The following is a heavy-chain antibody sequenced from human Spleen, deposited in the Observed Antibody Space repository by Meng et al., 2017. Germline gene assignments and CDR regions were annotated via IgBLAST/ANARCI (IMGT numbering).Heavy chain of an antibody. CDR3: ARDGQLAAAGPRPFYYFDY. CDR1: GYTFTSYV. D-gene: IGHD6-13*01. V-gene: IGHV1-18*01. J-gene: IGHJ4*02. CDR2: ISAYNGNT. Sequence: ASVKVSCKASGYTFTSYVISWVRQAPGQGLEWMGWISAYNGNTNFAQKLQGRVTMTTDTSTSTFYMELRSLRSDDTAVYYCARDGQLAAAGPRPFYYFDYWGQGTLVTVSS.